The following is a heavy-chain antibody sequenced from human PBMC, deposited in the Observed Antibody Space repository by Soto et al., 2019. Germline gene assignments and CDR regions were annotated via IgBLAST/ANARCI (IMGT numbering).Heavy chain of an antibody. CDR3: ARVPTGKYGVWNY. V-gene: IGHV3-74*01. CDR1: GFTFSSYW. J-gene: IGHJ4*02. D-gene: IGHD2-8*01. CDR2: INPDGTTT. Sequence: EVQLVESGGGLVQPGGSLRLSCAASGFTFSSYWMHWVRQVPGKGLVWVSRINPDGTTTTYADSVKGRFTISRDNAENTLYLQMNSLRGDDTAVYYCARVPTGKYGVWNYWGQGTQVTVSS.